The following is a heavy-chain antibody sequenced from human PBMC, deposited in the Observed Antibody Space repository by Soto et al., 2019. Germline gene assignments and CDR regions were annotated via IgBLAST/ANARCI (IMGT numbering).Heavy chain of an antibody. CDR2: ISYDGSNK. V-gene: IGHV3-30*18. CDR1: GFTFSSYG. Sequence: SLRLSCAASGFTFSSYGMHWVRQAPGKGLEWVAVISYDGSNKYYADSVKGRFTISRDNSKNTLYLQMNSLRAEDTAVYYCAKDSSGYDYWGQGTLVTVSS. CDR3: AKDSSGYDY. J-gene: IGHJ4*02. D-gene: IGHD6-19*01.